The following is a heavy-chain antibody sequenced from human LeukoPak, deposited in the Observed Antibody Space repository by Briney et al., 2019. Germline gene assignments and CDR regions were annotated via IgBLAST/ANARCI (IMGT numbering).Heavy chain of an antibody. D-gene: IGHD6-19*01. CDR2: IYYSGST. V-gene: IGHV4-61*01. CDR3: ARGASVAGTSRYGLGFDY. Sequence: SETLPLTCAVSGYSISSGYYWGWIRQPPGKGLEWIGYIYYSGSTNYNPSLKSRVTISVDTSKNQFSLKLSSVTAADTAVYYCARGASVAGTSRYGLGFDYWGQGTLVTVSS. CDR1: GYSISSGYY. J-gene: IGHJ4*02.